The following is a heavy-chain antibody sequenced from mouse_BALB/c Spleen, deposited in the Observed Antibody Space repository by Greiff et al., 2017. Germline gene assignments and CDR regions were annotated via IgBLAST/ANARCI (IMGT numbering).Heavy chain of an antibody. Sequence: QVQLQQSGAELARPGASVKLSCKASGYTFTSYWMQWVKQRPGQGLEWIGYINPSSGYTNYNQKFKDKATLTADKSSSTAYMQLSSLTSEDSAVYYCARSYGNYEYFDVWGAGTTVTVSS. D-gene: IGHD2-1*01. J-gene: IGHJ1*01. CDR3: ARSYGNYEYFDV. CDR1: GYTFTSYW. V-gene: IGHV1-4*01. CDR2: INPSSGYT.